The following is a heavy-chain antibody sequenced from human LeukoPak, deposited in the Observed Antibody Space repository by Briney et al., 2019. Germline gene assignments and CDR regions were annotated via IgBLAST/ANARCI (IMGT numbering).Heavy chain of an antibody. CDR2: IYYSGST. D-gene: IGHD4-17*01. V-gene: IGHV4-39*01. Sequence: KPSETLSLTCTVSGGSISSSSYYWGWIRQPPGKGLEWIGSIYYSGSTYYNPSLKSRVTISVDTSKNQFSLKLNSVTAADTAVYYCACSSSAPDYGDPIDAFDIWGQGTMATLSS. J-gene: IGHJ3*02. CDR1: GGSISSSSYY. CDR3: ACSSSAPDYGDPIDAFDI.